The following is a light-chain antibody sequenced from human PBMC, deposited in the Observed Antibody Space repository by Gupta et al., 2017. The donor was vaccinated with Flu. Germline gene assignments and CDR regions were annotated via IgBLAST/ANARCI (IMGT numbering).Light chain of an antibody. CDR1: QSVVNY. J-gene: IGKJ2*03. V-gene: IGKV3-11*01. CDR3: QQRSNWPPYS. CDR2: DSS. Sequence: ELGLTQSPGTRSLSSGESATISCRASQSVVNYLAWYQHKPGQSPRLLMYDSSTRTTGIPARVRGSGSGTDFTLTISSLEPEDFAVYYCQQRSNWPPYSFGQGTKLEIK.